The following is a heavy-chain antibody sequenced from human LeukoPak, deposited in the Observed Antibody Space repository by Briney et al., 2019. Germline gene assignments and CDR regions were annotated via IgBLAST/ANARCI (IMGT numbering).Heavy chain of an antibody. CDR3: ASEGNWGYFDY. Sequence: ASVKVSCKASGHTFTNYYIHWVRQAPGQGLEWMGKISPTGDSISYAQTFQGRVTLTMDTSTSTAYMELRSLRSDDTAVYYCASEGNWGYFDYWGQGTLVTVSS. J-gene: IGHJ4*02. CDR1: GHTFTNYY. D-gene: IGHD3-16*01. CDR2: ISPTGDSI. V-gene: IGHV1-46*01.